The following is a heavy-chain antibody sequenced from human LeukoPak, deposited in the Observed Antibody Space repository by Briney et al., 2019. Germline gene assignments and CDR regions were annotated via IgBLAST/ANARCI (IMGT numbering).Heavy chain of an antibody. CDR1: GGSISSYY. D-gene: IGHD4-11*01. Sequence: IPSETLSLTCTVSGGSISSYYWSWIRQPPGKGLEWIGYIYYSGSTNYNPSLKSRVTMSVDTSKNQFSLKVSSVTAADTAVYYCARDKGSNPFDYWGQGTLVTVSA. CDR3: ARDKGSNPFDY. J-gene: IGHJ4*02. V-gene: IGHV4-59*12. CDR2: IYYSGST.